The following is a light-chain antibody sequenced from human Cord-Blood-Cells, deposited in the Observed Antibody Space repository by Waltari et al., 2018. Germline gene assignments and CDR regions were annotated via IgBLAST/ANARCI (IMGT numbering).Light chain of an antibody. CDR2: AAS. CDR1: RSISSY. J-gene: IGKJ2*01. V-gene: IGKV1-39*01. CDR3: QQSYSTPYT. Sequence: DIQMTQSPSSLSASVGDRVTITCRASRSISSYLNWYQQKQGKAAKLLIYAASSLQSGVTSRVSGSGTVTDFTLTISSRQPEDFATYYCQQSYSTPYTFGQWTKLEIK.